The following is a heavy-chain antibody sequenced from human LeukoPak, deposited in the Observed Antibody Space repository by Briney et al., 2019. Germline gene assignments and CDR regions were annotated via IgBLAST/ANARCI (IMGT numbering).Heavy chain of an antibody. CDR2: IRSKADGETA. J-gene: IGHJ4*02. D-gene: IGHD3-3*01. CDR1: GFTFINSW. Sequence: GGSLRLSCAASGFTFINSWMSRVRQAPGKGLEWVGHIRSKADGETAVYSAPVQGRFTISRDDSRNSVFLQMNTLTAEDTAVYYCTTDRFNWGQGALVTVSS. V-gene: IGHV3-15*01. CDR3: TTDRFN.